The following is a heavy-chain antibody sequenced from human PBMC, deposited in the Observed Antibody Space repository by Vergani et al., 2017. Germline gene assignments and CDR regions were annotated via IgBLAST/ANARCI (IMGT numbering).Heavy chain of an antibody. J-gene: IGHJ3*02. D-gene: IGHD6-19*01. CDR2: IYKSGSS. Sequence: QVQLQESGPGLVKSSETLSLTCTVSGGSISDYYWNWLRQPPGEGLEWIGYIYKSGSSTYNPSLKGRVTISADTSKNQFSLKLTSVTAADTALYYCASDRWYSTGWYAAFDIWGQGTMVTVSS. CDR3: ASDRWYSTGWYAAFDI. CDR1: GGSISDYY. V-gene: IGHV4-59*01.